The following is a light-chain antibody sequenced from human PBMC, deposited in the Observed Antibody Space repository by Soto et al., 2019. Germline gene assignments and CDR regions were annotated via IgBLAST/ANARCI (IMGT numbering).Light chain of an antibody. CDR1: QSVSSN. CDR3: QQYNNWPPPYT. V-gene: IGKV3-15*01. CDR2: GAS. J-gene: IGKJ2*01. Sequence: EIVMTQSPATLSVSPVERATLSCRASQSVSSNLAWYQQKPGQAPRHLIYGASTRATGIPARFSGSGSGTEYTLTISSLQSEDFAVYYCQQYNNWPPPYTFGQGTKLEIK.